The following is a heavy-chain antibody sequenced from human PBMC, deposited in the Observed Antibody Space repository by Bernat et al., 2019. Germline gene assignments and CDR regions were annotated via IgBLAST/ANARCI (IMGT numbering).Heavy chain of an antibody. V-gene: IGHV4-34*01. CDR1: GGSFSGYY. CDR2: INHSGST. D-gene: IGHD6-19*01. J-gene: IGHJ4*02. Sequence: QVQLQQWGAGLLKPSETLSLTCAVYGGSFSGYYWSWIRQPPGKGLEWIGEINHSGSTNYNPSLKSRVTISVDTSKNQFSLQLNSVTPEDTAVYYCARGSGWYYFDYWGQGTLVTVSS. CDR3: ARGSGWYYFDY.